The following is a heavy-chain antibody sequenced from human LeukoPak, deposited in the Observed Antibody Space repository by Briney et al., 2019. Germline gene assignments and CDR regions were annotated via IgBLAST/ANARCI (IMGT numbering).Heavy chain of an antibody. D-gene: IGHD6-13*01. V-gene: IGHV1-46*01. CDR1: GYTFTSYY. CDR2: INPSGGRT. J-gene: IGHJ3*02. Sequence: GASLKVSCKASGYTFTSYYMHWVRLAPGQGLEWMGIINPSGGRTSYAQKFQDRVTVTRDTSTSTLYMELRSLRSEDTAVYYCARGGVAASGASDIWGQGTMVTVSS. CDR3: ARGGVAASGASDI.